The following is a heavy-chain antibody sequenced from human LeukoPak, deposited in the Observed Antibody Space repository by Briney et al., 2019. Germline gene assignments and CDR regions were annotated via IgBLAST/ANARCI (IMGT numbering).Heavy chain of an antibody. J-gene: IGHJ4*02. D-gene: IGHD2-8*01. V-gene: IGHV3-21*01. Sequence: GGSLRPSCAASGFTFSSYSMNWVRQAPGKGLEWVSSISSSSSYIYYADSVKGRFTISRDNAKNSLYLQMNSLRAEDTAVYYCARDRYVYAINWVYDYWGQGTLVTVSS. CDR1: GFTFSSYS. CDR2: ISSSSSYI. CDR3: ARDRYVYAINWVYDY.